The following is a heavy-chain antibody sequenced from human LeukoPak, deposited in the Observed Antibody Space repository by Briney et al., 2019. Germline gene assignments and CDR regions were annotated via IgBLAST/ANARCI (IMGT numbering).Heavy chain of an antibody. Sequence: SETLSLTCTVSGGSISSSSYYWGWIRQPPGKGLEWIGSIYYSGSTYYNPSLKSRVTISVDTSKNQFSLKLSSVTAADTAVYYCARAHDFWSGPNWFDPWGQGTLVTVSS. CDR1: GGSISSSSYY. J-gene: IGHJ5*02. V-gene: IGHV4-39*01. CDR2: IYYSGST. CDR3: ARAHDFWSGPNWFDP. D-gene: IGHD3-3*01.